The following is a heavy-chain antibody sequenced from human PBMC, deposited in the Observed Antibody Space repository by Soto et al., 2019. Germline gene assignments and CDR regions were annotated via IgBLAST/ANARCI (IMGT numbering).Heavy chain of an antibody. Sequence: SVKVSCKASVYTFTGYYMHWGRHAPGQGLEWMGWINPNSGGTNYAQKFQGWVTMTRDTSISTAYMELSRLRSDDTAVYYCARGSGMDTAMAEEPYYYGMDVWGQGTTVTVSS. CDR2: INPNSGGT. CDR1: VYTFTGYY. D-gene: IGHD5-18*01. J-gene: IGHJ6*02. CDR3: ARGSGMDTAMAEEPYYYGMDV. V-gene: IGHV1-2*04.